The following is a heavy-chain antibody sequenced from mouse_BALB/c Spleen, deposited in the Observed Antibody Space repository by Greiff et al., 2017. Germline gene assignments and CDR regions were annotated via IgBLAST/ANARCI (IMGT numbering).Heavy chain of an antibody. CDR2: ISYDGSN. V-gene: IGHV3-6*02. J-gene: IGHJ3*01. Sequence: EVQLVESGPGLVKPSQSLSLTCSVTGYSITSGYYWNWIRQFPGNKLEWMGYISYDGSNNYNPSLKNRISITRDTSKNQFFLKLNSVTTEDTATYYCAFPGYYDYDGFAYWGQGTLVTVSA. CDR1: GYSITSGYY. CDR3: AFPGYYDYDGFAY. D-gene: IGHD2-4*01.